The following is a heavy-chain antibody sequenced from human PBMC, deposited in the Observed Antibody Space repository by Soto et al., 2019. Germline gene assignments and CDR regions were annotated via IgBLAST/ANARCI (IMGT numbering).Heavy chain of an antibody. CDR3: TRLISAAQDY. CDR2: IRDRAFSYAT. J-gene: IGHJ4*02. V-gene: IGHV3-73*01. Sequence: EVLLVEFGGGLVQPGGSLKLSCAASGFVFKDSSIHWVRQASGKGLEWVGRIRDRAFSYATAHAASVKGRFTISRDDSTNTACLQMNSLKTEDKAIYYCTRLISAAQDYWGQRTLVTVSS. CDR1: GFVFKDSS. D-gene: IGHD3-10*01.